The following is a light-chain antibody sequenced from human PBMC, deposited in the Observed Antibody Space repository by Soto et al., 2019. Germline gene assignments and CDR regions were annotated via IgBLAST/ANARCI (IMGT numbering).Light chain of an antibody. CDR3: QSYDSSLSGVV. Sequence: QSVLTQPPSVSGAPGQRVTISCTGSSSNIGAGYDVHWYLQLPGTAPKLLIYGNINRPSGVPDRFSGYKSGTSASLAITGLQAEDEADYYCQSYDSSLSGVVFGGGTKLTGL. J-gene: IGLJ2*01. V-gene: IGLV1-40*01. CDR1: SSNIGAGYD. CDR2: GNI.